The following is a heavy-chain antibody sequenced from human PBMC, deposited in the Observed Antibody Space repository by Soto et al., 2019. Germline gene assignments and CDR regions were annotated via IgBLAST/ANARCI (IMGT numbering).Heavy chain of an antibody. D-gene: IGHD3-22*01. V-gene: IGHV1-2*02. J-gene: IGHJ4*02. CDR3: ARVGDFDSDGFPRPYDY. CDR2: MIPDSGAT. CDR1: GYTFADSY. Sequence: ASVKVSCKTSGYTFADSYIHWVRQAPGQGLEWMGWMIPDSGATDLAQKFQGRVTMARDTSTRTAYLALDRLTSEDKGVYYCARVGDFDSDGFPRPYDYWGQGTLVTASS.